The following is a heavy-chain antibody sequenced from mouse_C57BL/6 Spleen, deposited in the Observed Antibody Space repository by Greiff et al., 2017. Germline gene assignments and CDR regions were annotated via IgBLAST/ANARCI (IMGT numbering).Heavy chain of an antibody. CDR3: ARPYYGSSYDYYAMDY. V-gene: IGHV5-17*01. CDR2: ISSGSSTI. J-gene: IGHJ4*01. Sequence: EVQRVESGGGLVKPGGSLKLSCAASGFTFSDYGMHWVRQAPEKGLEWVAYISSGSSTIYYADTVKGRFTISRDNAKNTLFLQMTSLRSEDTAMYYCARPYYGSSYDYYAMDYWGQGTSVTVSS. CDR1: GFTFSDYG. D-gene: IGHD1-1*01.